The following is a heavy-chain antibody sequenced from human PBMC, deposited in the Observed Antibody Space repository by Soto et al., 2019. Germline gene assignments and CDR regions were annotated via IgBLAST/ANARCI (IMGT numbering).Heavy chain of an antibody. CDR2: INPNSGGT. Sequence: ASVKVSCKASGHTFTGYYMHWVRQAPGQGLEWMGWINPNSGGTNYAQKFQGWVTMTRDTSISTAYMELSRLRSDDTAVYYCARAGMGVVVVAAALDWYFDLWGRGTLVTVS. D-gene: IGHD2-15*01. CDR1: GHTFTGYY. V-gene: IGHV1-2*04. CDR3: ARAGMGVVVVAAALDWYFDL. J-gene: IGHJ2*01.